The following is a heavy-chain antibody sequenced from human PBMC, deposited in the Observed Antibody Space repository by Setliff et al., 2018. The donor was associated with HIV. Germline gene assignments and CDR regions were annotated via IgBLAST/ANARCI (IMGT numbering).Heavy chain of an antibody. J-gene: IGHJ4*02. CDR3: ARDGSYISRGY. CDR2: IYTSGST. V-gene: IGHV4-61*02. D-gene: IGHD5-18*01. Sequence: SETLSLTCTVSGGSISSGSYYWSWIRQPAGKGLEWIGRIYTSGSTNYNPSLKSRVTISVDTSKNQFSLKLSSVTAADTAVYYCARDGSYISRGYWGQGTLVTVSS. CDR1: GGSISSGSYY.